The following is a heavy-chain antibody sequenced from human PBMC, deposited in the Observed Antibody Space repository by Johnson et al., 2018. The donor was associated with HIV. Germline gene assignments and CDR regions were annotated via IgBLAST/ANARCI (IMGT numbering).Heavy chain of an antibody. J-gene: IGHJ3*02. CDR1: GFTFSSYA. CDR3: GGSYYYDSSGYYARNAFDI. V-gene: IGHV3-30*04. D-gene: IGHD3-22*01. CDR2: ISYDGSNK. Sequence: QMQLVESGGGVVQPGRSLRPSCAASGFTFSSYAMHWVRQAPGKGLEWVAVISYDGSNKYYADSVKGRFTISRDNSKNTLYLQMNSLRAEDTAVYYCGGSYYYDSSGYYARNAFDIWGQGTMVTVSS.